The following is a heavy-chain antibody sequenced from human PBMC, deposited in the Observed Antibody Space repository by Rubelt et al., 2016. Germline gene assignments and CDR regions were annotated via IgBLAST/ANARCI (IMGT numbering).Heavy chain of an antibody. V-gene: IGHV4-59*01. CDR1: GGSISSYY. D-gene: IGHD2/OR15-2a*01. CDR2: IYYSGST. J-gene: IGHJ5*02. CDR3: ARERSSRFFLSP. Sequence: QVQLQESGPGLVKPSETLSLTCTVSGGSISSYYWSWIRQPPGKGLAWIGYIYYSGSTNYNPPLKSRVTISVDTSKNQFSLKLRFVTAADTAVYYCARERSSRFFLSPWGQGTLVTVSS.